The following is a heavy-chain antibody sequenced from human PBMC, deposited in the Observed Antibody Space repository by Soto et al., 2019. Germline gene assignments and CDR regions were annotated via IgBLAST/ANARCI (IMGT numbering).Heavy chain of an antibody. CDR1: GGTFSSYA. V-gene: IGHV1-69*12. D-gene: IGHD5-18*01. CDR2: IIPIFGTA. Sequence: QVQLVQSGAEVKKPGSSAKFSCKASGGTFSSYAISWVQQAPGQGLEWMGGIIPIFGTANYAQKFQGRATITADESTSTAYMELSSLRSEDTALYYCASHGYSYGYLFDYWGQGTLVTVSS. J-gene: IGHJ4*02. CDR3: ASHGYSYGYLFDY.